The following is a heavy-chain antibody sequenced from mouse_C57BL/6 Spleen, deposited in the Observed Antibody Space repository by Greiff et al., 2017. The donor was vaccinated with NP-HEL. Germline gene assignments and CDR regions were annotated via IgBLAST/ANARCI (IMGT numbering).Heavy chain of an antibody. D-gene: IGHD2-2*01. CDR3: ARGVTTGYYDAMDY. CDR2: IYPGGGYT. V-gene: IGHV1-63*01. CDR1: GYTFTNYW. Sequence: VQLQQSGAELVRPGTSVKMSCKASGYTFTNYWIGWAKQRPGHGLEWIGDIYPGGGYTNYNEKFKGKATLTADKSSSTAYMQFSSLTSEDSAIYYCARGVTTGYYDAMDYWGQGTSVTVSS. J-gene: IGHJ4*01.